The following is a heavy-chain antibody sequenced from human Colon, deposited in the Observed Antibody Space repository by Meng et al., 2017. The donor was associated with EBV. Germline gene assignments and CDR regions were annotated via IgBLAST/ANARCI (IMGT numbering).Heavy chain of an antibody. J-gene: IGHJ4*02. V-gene: IGHV4-39*01. CDR1: VGAFIRSPNC. CDR3: ARLGGFPGYYFDS. CDR2: IFYSGSR. D-gene: IGHD3-16*01. Sequence: RQESRPCTRKPTSILALTSHGSVGAFIRSPNCCACIRQPPGKVLEWMGGIFYSGSRYYNPSLKSRVNISVDTSKNQFSLKLSSVTAADTAMYYCARLGGFPGYYFDSWGQGALVTVSS.